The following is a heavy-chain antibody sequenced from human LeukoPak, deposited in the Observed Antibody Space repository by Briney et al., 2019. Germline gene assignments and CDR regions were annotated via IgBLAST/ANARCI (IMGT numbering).Heavy chain of an antibody. D-gene: IGHD1-1*01. V-gene: IGHV3-64D*06. Sequence: GGSLRLSCAASGFTFTSHVMHWVRQAPGKGLQYVSGISMNVQTTYYAGSVKGRFTISRDSSKNTVYLQMNSLTAEDTAVYYCVREGLERRTNFDYWGQGTLVSVSS. CDR3: VREGLERRTNFDY. J-gene: IGHJ4*02. CDR1: GFTFTSHV. CDR2: ISMNVQTT.